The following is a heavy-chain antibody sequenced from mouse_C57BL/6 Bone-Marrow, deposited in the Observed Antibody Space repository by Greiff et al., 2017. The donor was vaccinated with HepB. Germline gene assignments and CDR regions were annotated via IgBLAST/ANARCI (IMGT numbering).Heavy chain of an antibody. CDR3: AKNKYGSSHWYFDV. V-gene: IGHV2-5*01. J-gene: IGHJ1*03. D-gene: IGHD1-1*01. Sequence: VMLVESGPGLVQPSQSLSITCTVSGFSLTSYGVHWVRQSPGKGLEWLGVIWRGGSTDYNAAFMSRLSITKDNSKSQVFFKMNSLQADDTAIYYCAKNKYGSSHWYFDVWGTGTTVTVSS. CDR2: IWRGGST. CDR1: GFSLTSYG.